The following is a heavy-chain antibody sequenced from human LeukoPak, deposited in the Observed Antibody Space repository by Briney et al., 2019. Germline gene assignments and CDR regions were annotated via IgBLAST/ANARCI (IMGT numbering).Heavy chain of an antibody. CDR1: GYTFTSYG. Sequence: GASVKVSCKASGYTFTSYGISWVRQAPGQGLEWMGWMNPNSGNTGYAQKFQGRVTMTRNTSISTAYMELSSLRSEDTAVYYCARGLSRGSYNWFDPWGQGTLVTVSS. J-gene: IGHJ5*02. D-gene: IGHD1-26*01. CDR3: ARGLSRGSYNWFDP. CDR2: MNPNSGNT. V-gene: IGHV1-8*01.